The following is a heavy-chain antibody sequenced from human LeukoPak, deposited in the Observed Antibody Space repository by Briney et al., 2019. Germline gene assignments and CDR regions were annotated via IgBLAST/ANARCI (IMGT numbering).Heavy chain of an antibody. CDR1: GFTFTSSA. V-gene: IGHV1-58*02. Sequence: SVKVSCKASGFTFTSSAMQWVRQARGPRLEWIGWIVVGSGNTNYAQKFQERVTITRDMSTSTAYMELSSLRSEDTAVYYCAAVFGYCSGGSCYPYYYYGMDVWGQGTTVTVSS. CDR2: IVVGSGNT. J-gene: IGHJ6*02. D-gene: IGHD2-15*01. CDR3: AAVFGYCSGGSCYPYYYYGMDV.